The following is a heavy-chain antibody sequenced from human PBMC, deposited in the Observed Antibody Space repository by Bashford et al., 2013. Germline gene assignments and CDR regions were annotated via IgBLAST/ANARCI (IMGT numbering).Heavy chain of an antibody. D-gene: IGHD1-26*01. J-gene: IGHJ6*02. V-gene: IGHV4-39*01. Sequence: WIRQPPGKGLEWIGSIYYSGSTYYNPSLKSRVTISVDTSKNQFSLKLSSVTAADTAVYYCARGATTSYYGMDVWGQGTTVTVSS. CDR3: ARGATTSYYGMDV. CDR2: IYYSGST.